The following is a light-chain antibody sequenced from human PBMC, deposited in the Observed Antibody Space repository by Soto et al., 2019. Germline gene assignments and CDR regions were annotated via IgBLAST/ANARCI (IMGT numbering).Light chain of an antibody. V-gene: IGLV2-14*01. J-gene: IGLJ2*01. CDR2: GVS. CDR3: SSYTSSSTKV. CDR1: SSDVGGYDY. Sequence: QSALTQPASVSGSPGQSITISCTGTSSDVGGYDYVSWYQQHPGKAPKLMIYGVSNRPLGVSDRFSGSKSSNTASLTTSGLQAEDEDDYYCSSYTSSSTKVFGGGTKLTVL.